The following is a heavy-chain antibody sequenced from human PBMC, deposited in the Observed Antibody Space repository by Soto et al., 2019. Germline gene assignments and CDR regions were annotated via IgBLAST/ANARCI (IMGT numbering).Heavy chain of an antibody. V-gene: IGHV3-48*02. CDR3: ARDLNWGFDY. CDR2: ISKSRGSI. CDR1: GFTFRGYP. D-gene: IGHD7-27*01. Sequence: EVQLVESGGGLVQPGGSLRLSWAPSGFTFRGYPMNWVRQAPGKGLEWISYISKSRGSISYADSVKGRFTISRDNAKNSLYLQLNSLGDEDTAVYYCARDLNWGFDYWGQGTLVTVSS. J-gene: IGHJ4*02.